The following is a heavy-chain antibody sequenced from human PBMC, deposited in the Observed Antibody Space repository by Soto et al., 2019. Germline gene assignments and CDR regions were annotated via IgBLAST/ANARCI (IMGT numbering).Heavy chain of an antibody. CDR2: ISGSGGST. CDR3: AKPEKLGWVNWFDP. V-gene: IGHV3-23*01. Sequence: EVQLLESGGGLVQPGGSLRLSCAASGFTFSSYAISWVRQAPGKGLEWVSAISGSGGSTNYADSVKGRFTISRDNSKHTLYLQMNSLRAEDTAVYYCAKPEKLGWVNWFDPWGQGTLVTVSS. J-gene: IGHJ5*02. D-gene: IGHD6-13*01. CDR1: GFTFSSYA.